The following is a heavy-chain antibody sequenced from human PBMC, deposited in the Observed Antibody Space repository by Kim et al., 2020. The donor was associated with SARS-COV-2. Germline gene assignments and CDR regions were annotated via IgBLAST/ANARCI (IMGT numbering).Heavy chain of an antibody. CDR3: ARDRIAAAASFDY. V-gene: IGHV3-7*01. D-gene: IGHD6-13*01. Sequence: GGSLRLSCAASGFTFSSYWMSWVRQAPGKGLEWVANIKQDGSEKYYVDSVKGRFTISRDNAKNSLYLQMNSLRAEDTAVYYFARDRIAAAASFDYWGQGTLVTVSS. J-gene: IGHJ4*02. CDR1: GFTFSSYW. CDR2: IKQDGSEK.